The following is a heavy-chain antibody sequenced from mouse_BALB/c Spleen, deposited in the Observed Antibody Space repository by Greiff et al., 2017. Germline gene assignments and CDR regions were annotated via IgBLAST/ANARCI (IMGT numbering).Heavy chain of an antibody. CDR3: TRKGDYGNPLPMDY. D-gene: IGHD2-1*01. CDR1: GYTFTSYY. J-gene: IGHJ4*01. CDR2: INPSNGGT. Sequence: QVQLQQPGAELVKPGASVKLSCKASGYTFTSYYMYWVKQRPGQGLEWIGGINPSNGGTNFNEKFKSKATLTVDKSSSTAYMQLSSLTSEDSAVYYCTRKGDYGNPLPMDYWGQGTSVTVSS. V-gene: IGHV1S81*02.